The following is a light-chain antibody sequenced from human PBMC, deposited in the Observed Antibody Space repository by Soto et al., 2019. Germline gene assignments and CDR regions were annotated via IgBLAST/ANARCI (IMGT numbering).Light chain of an antibody. Sequence: IDFTQSPTTLSLSPGEKATHSCRHTLSVSSFLGWYQQKPGQPPRLLIYGASSRATSIPDRFSGSWSGTVFTLTISRLDHEDFALYYWHHYGISPPITFGQGTRLEIK. J-gene: IGKJ5*01. CDR3: HHYGISPPIT. CDR2: GAS. CDR1: LSVSSF. V-gene: IGKV3-20*01.